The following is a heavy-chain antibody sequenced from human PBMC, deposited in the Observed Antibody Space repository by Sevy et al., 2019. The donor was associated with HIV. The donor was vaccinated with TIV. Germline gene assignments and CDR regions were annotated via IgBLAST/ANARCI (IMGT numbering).Heavy chain of an antibody. CDR2: IYYSGST. Sequence: SETLSLTCTVSGGSISSSSYYWGWIRQPPGKGLEWIGSIYYSGSTYYNPSLKSRVTISVDTSKNQFSLKLSSVTAADTAVYYCARVNDFWSGYSKTYYFDYWGQVTLVTVSS. J-gene: IGHJ4*02. D-gene: IGHD3-3*01. CDR1: GGSISSSSYY. V-gene: IGHV4-39*01. CDR3: ARVNDFWSGYSKTYYFDY.